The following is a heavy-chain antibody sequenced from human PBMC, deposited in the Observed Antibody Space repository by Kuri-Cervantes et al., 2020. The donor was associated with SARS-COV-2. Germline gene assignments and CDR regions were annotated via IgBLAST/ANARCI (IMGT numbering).Heavy chain of an antibody. CDR2: IRYDGSNK. D-gene: IGHD4-23*01. V-gene: IGHV3-30*02. J-gene: IGHJ4*02. Sequence: GGSLRLSCAASGFTVSSNYMGWVRQAPGKGLEWVAFIRYDGSNKYYADSVKGRFTISRDNSKNTLYLQMNSLRAEDTAVYYCAKGVQRSVVTGGFDYWGQGTLVTVSS. CDR1: GFTVSSNY. CDR3: AKGVQRSVVTGGFDY.